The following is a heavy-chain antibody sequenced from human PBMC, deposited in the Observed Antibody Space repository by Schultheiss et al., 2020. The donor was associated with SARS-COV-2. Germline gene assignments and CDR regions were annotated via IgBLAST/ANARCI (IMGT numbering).Heavy chain of an antibody. CDR2: IYYSGST. CDR3: ARLGSGWQIDY. V-gene: IGHV4-61*01. D-gene: IGHD6-19*01. J-gene: IGHJ4*02. CDR1: GGSVSSGSYY. Sequence: SETLSLTCTVSGGSVSSGSYYWSWIRQPPGKGLEWIGYIYYSGSTNYNPSLKSRVTISVDTSKNQFSLKLSSVTAADTAVYYCARLGSGWQIDYWGQGTLVTVSS.